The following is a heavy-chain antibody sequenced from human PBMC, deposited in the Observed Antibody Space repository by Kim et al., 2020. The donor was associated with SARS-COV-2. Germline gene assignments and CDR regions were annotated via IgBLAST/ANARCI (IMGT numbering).Heavy chain of an antibody. CDR3: ARGSPTNSFDY. CDR1: GFTVSSNY. CDR2: FYSGSST. J-gene: IGHJ4*02. Sequence: GGSLRLSCAASGFTVSSNYMSWVRQAPGKGLEWVSVFYSGSSTNYAGSVKGRFTISRDNSKNTLYLQMNSLSAEDTAVYYCARGSPTNSFDYWGQGTLVTVSS. V-gene: IGHV3-66*01. D-gene: IGHD5-12*01.